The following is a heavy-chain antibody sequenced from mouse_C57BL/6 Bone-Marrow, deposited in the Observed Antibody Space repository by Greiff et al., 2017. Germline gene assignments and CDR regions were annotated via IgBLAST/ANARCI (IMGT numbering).Heavy chain of an antibody. V-gene: IGHV1-63*01. CDR2: IYPGGGYT. CDR3: ARCLITTVVATDWYFDV. J-gene: IGHJ1*03. CDR1: GYTFTNYW. Sequence: QVQLKQSGAELVRPGTSVKMSCKASGYTFTNYWLGWAKQRPGHGLEWIGDIYPGGGYTNYNEKFKGKATLTADQSSSTAYMQFSSLTSEDSAIYYCARCLITTVVATDWYFDVWGTGTTVTVSS. D-gene: IGHD1-1*01.